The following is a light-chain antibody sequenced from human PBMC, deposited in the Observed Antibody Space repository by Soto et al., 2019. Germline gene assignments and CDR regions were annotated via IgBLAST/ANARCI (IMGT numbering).Light chain of an antibody. Sequence: QSVLTQPPSVSGAPGQRVTISCTGSSSNIGAGYDVHWYQQLPGTAPKLLIYGNSNRPSGVPDRVSGSNSSSSASRAITGLQAEDGADYYCQSYVSSRSGGVFGVGTNLPVL. CDR2: GNS. CDR3: QSYVSSRSGGV. V-gene: IGLV1-40*01. CDR1: SSNIGAGYD. J-gene: IGLJ3*02.